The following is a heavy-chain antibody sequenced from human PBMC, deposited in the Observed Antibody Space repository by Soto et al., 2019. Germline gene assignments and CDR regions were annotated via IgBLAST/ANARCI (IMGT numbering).Heavy chain of an antibody. CDR1: GGSFSGYY. CDR3: ARGECSSNYCFTRWALDI. Sequence: PSETLSLTCAVYGGSFSGYYWTWIRQTPGKGLEWIGEINHSGSTNYKPSLKSRVSISADTPKKQFSLNLTSVTAADTAVYYCARGECSSNYCFTRWALDIWGQGTVVTVS. V-gene: IGHV4-34*01. D-gene: IGHD2-2*01. CDR2: INHSGST. J-gene: IGHJ3*02.